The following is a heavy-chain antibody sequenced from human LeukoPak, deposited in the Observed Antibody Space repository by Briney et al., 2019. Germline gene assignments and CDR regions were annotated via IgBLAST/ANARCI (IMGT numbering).Heavy chain of an antibody. J-gene: IGHJ4*02. D-gene: IGHD3-10*01. CDR2: LSYDGRSE. Sequence: GGSLRLSCVGSGFIFSSYWMNWVRQAPGKGLEWVAILSYDGRSEAHADSVKGRFTTSRDNSKSTLYLQMSSLRTEDTAVYYCARNRGSISVWEFGFWGQGTPVTVSS. V-gene: IGHV3-30*03. CDR1: GFIFSSYW. CDR3: ARNRGSISVWEFGF.